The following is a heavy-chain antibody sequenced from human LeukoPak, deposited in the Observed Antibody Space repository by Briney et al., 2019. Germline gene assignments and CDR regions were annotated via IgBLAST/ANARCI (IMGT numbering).Heavy chain of an antibody. Sequence: GRSLRLSCAASGFTFSSYGMHWVRQAPGKGLEWVAVIRYDGSNKYYADSVKGRFTISRDNSKNTLYLQMNSLRAADTAVYYCAKDQDGSGLQLDYWGQGTLVTVSS. D-gene: IGHD3-10*01. CDR1: GFTFSSYG. V-gene: IGHV3-33*06. CDR3: AKDQDGSGLQLDY. J-gene: IGHJ4*02. CDR2: IRYDGSNK.